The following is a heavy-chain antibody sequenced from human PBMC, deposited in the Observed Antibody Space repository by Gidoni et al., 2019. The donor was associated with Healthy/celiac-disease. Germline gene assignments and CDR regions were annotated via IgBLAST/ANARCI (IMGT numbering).Heavy chain of an antibody. CDR3: ATGRGATMVRGDAGWFDP. J-gene: IGHJ5*02. CDR1: GYTLPELS. V-gene: IGHV1-24*01. D-gene: IGHD3-10*01. CDR2: FDPEDGET. Sequence: QVQLVQSGAEVKKPGASVKVSCKVSGYTLPELSMHWVRQAPGKGLEWMGGFDPEDGETIYAQKFQGRVTMTEDTSTDTAYMELSSLRSEDTAVYYGATGRGATMVRGDAGWFDPWGQGTLVTVSS.